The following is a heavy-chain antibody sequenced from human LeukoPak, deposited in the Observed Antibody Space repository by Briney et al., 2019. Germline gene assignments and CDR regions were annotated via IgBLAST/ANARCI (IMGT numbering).Heavy chain of an antibody. V-gene: IGHV3-53*01. CDR2: IYSGSGGT. D-gene: IGHD2-8*01. CDR1: GFTVSTNY. CDR3: ARTVGYDFDY. Sequence: GGSLRLSCAASGFTVSTNYMSWVRQAPGKGLECVSVIYSGSGGTYYADSVKGRFTISRDNSKNTLYLQMNSLRAEDTAVYYCARTVGYDFDYWGQGTLVTVSS. J-gene: IGHJ4*02.